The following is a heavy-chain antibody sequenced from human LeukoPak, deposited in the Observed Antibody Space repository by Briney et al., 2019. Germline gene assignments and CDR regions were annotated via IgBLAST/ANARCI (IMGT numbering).Heavy chain of an antibody. V-gene: IGHV3-23*01. CDR1: EFTFSSYA. D-gene: IGHD3-22*01. Sequence: GGSLRLSCAASEFTFSSYAMSWVRQAPGKGLEWVSAISGSGGSTYYADSVKGRFTISRDNSKNTLYLQMNSLRAEDTAVYYCAKDYYYDSSGYYYGFPFDYWGQGTLVTVSS. J-gene: IGHJ4*02. CDR2: ISGSGGST. CDR3: AKDYYYDSSGYYYGFPFDY.